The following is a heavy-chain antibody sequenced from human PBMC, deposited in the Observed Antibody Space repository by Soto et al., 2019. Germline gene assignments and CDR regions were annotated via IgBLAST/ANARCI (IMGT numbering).Heavy chain of an antibody. J-gene: IGHJ5*02. D-gene: IGHD3-3*01. V-gene: IGHV1-69*05. CDR1: GGTFSSYA. Sequence: SVKVSCKASGGTFSSYAISWVRQAPGQGLEWMGWIIPNFGTANYAQKFQGRVTMTRNTSISTAYMELSSLRSEDTAVYYCAYPWSGYQNWFDPWGQGTLVTVSS. CDR3: AYPWSGYQNWFDP. CDR2: IIPNFGTA.